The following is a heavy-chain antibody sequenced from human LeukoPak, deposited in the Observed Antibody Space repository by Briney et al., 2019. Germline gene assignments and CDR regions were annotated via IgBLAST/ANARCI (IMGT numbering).Heavy chain of an antibody. D-gene: IGHD4-23*01. CDR3: AKGSMDGWLVTYRYFEN. V-gene: IGHV3-23*01. Sequence: GGSLRLSCAASGFASSTYDMTWVRQAPGKGLEWVSGVSGIHDNTYYADSVKGRFTISRDNSKNTLYLQMDSLRYDDTAVYYRAKGSMDGWLVTYRYFENWGPGTLVTVSS. CDR1: GFASSTYD. CDR2: VSGIHDNT. J-gene: IGHJ4*02.